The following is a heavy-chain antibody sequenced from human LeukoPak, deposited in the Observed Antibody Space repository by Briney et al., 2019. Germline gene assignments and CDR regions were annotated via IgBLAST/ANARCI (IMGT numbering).Heavy chain of an antibody. CDR2: ISSSSSYI. Sequence: PGGSLRLSCAASGFTFSSYSINWVRQAPGKGLEWVSSISSSSSYIYYADSVKGRFTISRDNAKNSLYLQMNSLGAEDTAVYYCARVGGVVRGARHMDVWGKGTTVTVSS. D-gene: IGHD3-10*01. J-gene: IGHJ6*04. CDR1: GFTFSSYS. V-gene: IGHV3-21*01. CDR3: ARVGGVVRGARHMDV.